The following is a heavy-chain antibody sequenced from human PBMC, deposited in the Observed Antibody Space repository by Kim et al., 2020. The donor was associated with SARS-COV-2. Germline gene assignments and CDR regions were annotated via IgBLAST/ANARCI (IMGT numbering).Heavy chain of an antibody. D-gene: IGHD3-10*01. V-gene: IGHV1-18*01. CDR2: ISAHNGDV. Sequence: ASVKVSCKTSGYTFANYGVNWVRQAPGQGLEWMGYISAHNGDVANAQKLQGRVTLTADTSTSTAYMELRSLTSADTAVYFCARAGAYSHDSGSFYIEAPWGQGTLLTVSS. CDR1: GYTFANYG. CDR3: ARAGAYSHDSGSFYIEAP. J-gene: IGHJ5*02.